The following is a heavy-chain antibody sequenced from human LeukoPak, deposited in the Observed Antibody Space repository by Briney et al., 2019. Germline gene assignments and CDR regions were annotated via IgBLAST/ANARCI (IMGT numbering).Heavy chain of an antibody. D-gene: IGHD3-22*01. CDR3: ARGYYDSSGYYSDY. Sequence: EESLKISCKGSGYKFASHWIGWVRQMPGKGLEWMGIIYPGDSDTRYSPSFQGQVTMSADKSINTAYMQWSSLKASDTAMYYCARGYYDSSGYYSDYWGQGTLVTVSS. J-gene: IGHJ4*02. V-gene: IGHV5-51*01. CDR1: GYKFASHW. CDR2: IYPGDSDT.